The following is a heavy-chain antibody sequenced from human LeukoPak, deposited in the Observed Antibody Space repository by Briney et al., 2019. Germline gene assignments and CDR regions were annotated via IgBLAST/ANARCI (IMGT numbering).Heavy chain of an antibody. CDR2: ISYDGSNK. J-gene: IGHJ4*02. Sequence: PGGSLRLSCAASGFTFSSYAMHWVRQAPGKGLEWVAVISYDGSNKYYADSVKGRFTISRDNSKNTLYLQMNSLRAEDTAVYFCVEEAQYSLDYWGQGTLVTVSS. CDR3: VEEAQYSLDY. CDR1: GFTFSSYA. V-gene: IGHV3-30-3*01. D-gene: IGHD2-15*01.